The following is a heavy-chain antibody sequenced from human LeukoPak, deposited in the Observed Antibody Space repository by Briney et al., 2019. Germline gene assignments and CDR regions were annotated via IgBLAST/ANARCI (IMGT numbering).Heavy chain of an antibody. CDR2: IFHNGRI. J-gene: IGHJ3*01. CDR3: ARELRYDNSDSGAF. D-gene: IGHD3-22*01. Sequence: PSETLSLTCAVSGDSISSDNWWTWVRQSPGKGLEWIGEIFHNGRINYNPSLKSRLTMSVDTSKNQFSLKLSSVTAADTALYYCARELRYDNSDSGAFWGQGTVVTVSS. V-gene: IGHV4-4*02. CDR1: GDSISSDNW.